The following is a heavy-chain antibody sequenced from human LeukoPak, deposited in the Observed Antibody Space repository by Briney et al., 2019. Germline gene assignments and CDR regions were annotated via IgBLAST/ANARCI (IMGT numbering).Heavy chain of an antibody. CDR1: GDSIDTSFW. V-gene: IGHV4-4*02. Sequence: SETLSLTCGVSGDSIDTSFWWNWVRPTPEKGLEWIGEIHHSGPANYNPSLKSRVTISVDKSKNQFSLKMTSVTAADTAVYYCARDEYYYGSGSAHGGVDVWGKGTTVTISS. CDR2: IHHSGPA. J-gene: IGHJ6*04. D-gene: IGHD3-10*01. CDR3: ARDEYYYGSGSAHGGVDV.